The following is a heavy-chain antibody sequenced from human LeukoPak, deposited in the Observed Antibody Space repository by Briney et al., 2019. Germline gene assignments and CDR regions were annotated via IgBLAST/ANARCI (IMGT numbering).Heavy chain of an antibody. V-gene: IGHV1-2*02. J-gene: IGHJ5*02. CDR3: ARADFIDAGPYLIGP. CDR2: INTKTGRT. CDR1: GYSFTDYY. Sequence: AASVRVSCKTSGYSFTDYYIHWVRQAPGQGLEWMGWINTKTGRTSSARKFQGRVTMTRDPSITTVYMDMAWLTSDGTAIYFCARADFIDAGPYLIGPWGQGTLVTVSS. D-gene: IGHD3-3*01.